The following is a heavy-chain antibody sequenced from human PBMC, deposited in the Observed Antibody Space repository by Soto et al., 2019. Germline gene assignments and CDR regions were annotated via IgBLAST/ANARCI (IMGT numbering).Heavy chain of an antibody. V-gene: IGHV4-30-4*01. D-gene: IGHD1-1*01. CDR1: GGTIRSPDW. CDR2: IFYSGTT. CDR3: ARDLWVEPELYYYGMDV. J-gene: IGHJ6*02. Sequence: SETLSLTCGVSGGTIRSPDWWSWIRQTPGKGLEWIGHIFYSGTTYYNPSLKSRLTISVDTSKNHFALRLTSVTAADTAVYYCARDLWVEPELYYYGMDVWGQGTTVTVSS.